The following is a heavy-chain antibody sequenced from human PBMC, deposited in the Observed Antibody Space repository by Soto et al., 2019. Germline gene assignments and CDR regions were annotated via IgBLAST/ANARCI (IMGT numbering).Heavy chain of an antibody. J-gene: IGHJ6*02. CDR3: ARGDIVVVPAAAHYYYYYGMDV. CDR1: GFTFSSYA. Sequence: GGSLRLSCAAYGFTFSSYAMHWVRQAQGKGLEWVAVISYDGSNKYYADSVKGRFTISRDNAKNSLYLQMNSLRAEDTAVYYCARGDIVVVPAAAHYYYYYGMDVWGQGPTVTVSS. D-gene: IGHD2-2*01. CDR2: ISYDGSNK. V-gene: IGHV3-30-3*01.